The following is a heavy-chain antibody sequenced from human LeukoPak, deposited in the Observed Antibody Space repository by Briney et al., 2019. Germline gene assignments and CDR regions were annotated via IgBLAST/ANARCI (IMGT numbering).Heavy chain of an antibody. CDR3: AKDRQSSSWFYYDSSASPRDAFDI. CDR2: INHSGST. J-gene: IGHJ3*02. D-gene: IGHD3-22*01. Sequence: ASETLSLTCAVYGGSFSGYYWSWIRQPPGKGLEWIGEINHSGSTNYNPSLKSRVTISVDTSKNQFSLKLSSVTAADTAVYYCAKDRQSSSWFYYDSSASPRDAFDIWGQGTMVTVSS. V-gene: IGHV4-34*01. CDR1: GGSFSGYY.